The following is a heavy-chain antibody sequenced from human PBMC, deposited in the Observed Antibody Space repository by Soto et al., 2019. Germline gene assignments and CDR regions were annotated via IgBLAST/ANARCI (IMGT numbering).Heavy chain of an antibody. Sequence: QVQLVQSGAEVKKPGASVKVSCKASGYTFTSYDINWVRQATGQGLEWMGWMNPNSGNTGYAQKFQVKVTMTRNTSISTAYMELSSLRSEDTAVYYCARGRGSQLERRKGRSYYYYGMDVWGQGTKVTVSS. CDR1: GYTFTSYD. V-gene: IGHV1-8*01. CDR3: ARGRGSQLERRKGRSYYYYGMDV. CDR2: MNPNSGNT. J-gene: IGHJ6*02. D-gene: IGHD1-1*01.